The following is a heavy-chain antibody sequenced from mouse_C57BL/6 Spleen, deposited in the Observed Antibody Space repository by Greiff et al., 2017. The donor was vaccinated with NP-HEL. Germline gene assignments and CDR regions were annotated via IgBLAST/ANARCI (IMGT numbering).Heavy chain of an antibody. D-gene: IGHD1-1*01. Sequence: VHVKQSGPELVKPGASVKIPCKASGYTFTDYNMDWVKQSHGKSLEWIGDINPNNGGTIYNQKFKGKATLTVDKSSSTAYMELRSLTSEDTAVYYCARGDYYGSSPHPMDYWGQGTSVTVSS. CDR2: INPNNGGT. J-gene: IGHJ4*01. CDR1: GYTFTDYN. CDR3: ARGDYYGSSPHPMDY. V-gene: IGHV1-18*01.